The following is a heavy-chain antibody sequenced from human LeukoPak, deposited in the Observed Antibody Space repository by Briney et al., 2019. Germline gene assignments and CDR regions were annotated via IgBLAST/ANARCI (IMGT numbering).Heavy chain of an antibody. V-gene: IGHV3-15*01. CDR2: IKSKTDGGTT. CDR3: AKDSCLRGCWSLKVCSGGSCYSDY. D-gene: IGHD2-15*01. Sequence: GGSLRLSCAASGFTFSNAWMSWVRQAPGKGLEWVGRIKSKTDGGTTDYAAPVKGRFTISRDDSKNTLYLQMNSLKTEDTAVYYCAKDSCLRGCWSLKVCSGGSCYSDYWGQGTLVTVSS. CDR1: GFTFSNAW. J-gene: IGHJ4*02.